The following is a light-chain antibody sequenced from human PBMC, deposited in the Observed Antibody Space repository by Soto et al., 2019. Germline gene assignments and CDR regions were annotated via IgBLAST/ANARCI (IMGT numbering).Light chain of an antibody. V-gene: IGKV1-5*03. CDR3: QESNSH. CDR1: QIIDNW. CDR2: KAS. Sequence: DTQMTQDPSALSASVGDRVTITCRASQIIDNWLAWYQQKAGKAPKLLIYKASNLQSGVPSRFSGSGYGTELTLTISNLQPEDSATYYCQESNSHFGGGTKVEIK. J-gene: IGKJ4*01.